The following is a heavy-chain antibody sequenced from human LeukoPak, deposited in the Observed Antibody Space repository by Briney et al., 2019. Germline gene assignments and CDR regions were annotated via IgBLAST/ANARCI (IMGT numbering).Heavy chain of an antibody. J-gene: IGHJ6*03. CDR3: ARDRAAYHSSGYYPRDYYYMDV. D-gene: IGHD3-22*01. CDR1: GFTFSSYE. Sequence: PGGSLRLSCAASGFTFSSYEMNWVRQAPGKGLEWVAYISSSGSTIYYADSVKGRFTISRDNAKNSLYLQMNSLRAEDTAVYYCARDRAAYHSSGYYPRDYYYMDVWGKGTTVTVSS. V-gene: IGHV3-48*03. CDR2: ISSSGSTI.